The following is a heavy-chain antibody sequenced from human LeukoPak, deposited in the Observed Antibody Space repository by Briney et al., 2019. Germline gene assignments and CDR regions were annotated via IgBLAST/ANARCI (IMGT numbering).Heavy chain of an antibody. D-gene: IGHD4-17*01. J-gene: IGHJ4*02. CDR1: GFTFTDYY. CDR2: ISVSGTTM. CDR3: ARVGRLQYGDYVAFDY. Sequence: PGGSLRLSCATSGFTFTDYYMTWIRQAPGKGLEWISYISVSGTTMYYADSVKGRFTLSRDNAENSLYLQMNSLRADDTAVYYCARVGRLQYGDYVAFDYWGQGALVAVSS. V-gene: IGHV3-11*01.